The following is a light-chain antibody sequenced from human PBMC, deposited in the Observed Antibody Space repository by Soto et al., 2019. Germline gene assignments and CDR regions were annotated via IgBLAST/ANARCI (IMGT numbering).Light chain of an antibody. J-gene: IGKJ1*01. CDR3: QQYDSSWT. V-gene: IGKV1-5*01. Sequence: DIQMTQSPSTLSASVGDRVTITCRASQSISSWLAWYQQKPGKAPNLLIYDASNLQSGVPSRFSGSGSGTEFTLTISSLQPDDFATYYCQQYDSSWTFGQGTKVEI. CDR1: QSISSW. CDR2: DAS.